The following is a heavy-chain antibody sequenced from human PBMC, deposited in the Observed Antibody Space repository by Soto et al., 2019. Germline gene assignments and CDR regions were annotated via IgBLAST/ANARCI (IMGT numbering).Heavy chain of an antibody. CDR3: ARALWSPRGGGAGYYYGMDV. V-gene: IGHV3-30-3*01. Sequence: PGGSLRLSCAASGFTFSSYAMHWVRQAPGKGLEWVAVISYDGSNKYYADSVKGRFTISRDNSKNTLYLQMNSLRAEDTAVYYCARALWSPRGGGAGYYYGMDVWGQGTTVTVSS. CDR2: ISYDGSNK. J-gene: IGHJ6*02. D-gene: IGHD3-3*01. CDR1: GFTFSSYA.